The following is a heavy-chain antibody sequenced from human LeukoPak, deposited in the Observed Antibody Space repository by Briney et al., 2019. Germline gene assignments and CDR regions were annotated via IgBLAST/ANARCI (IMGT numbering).Heavy chain of an antibody. J-gene: IGHJ3*02. CDR3: AKWFGEFDAFDI. Sequence: GGSLRLSCAASGFTFSSYAMSWFRQAPGKGLEWVSAISGSGGSTYYADSVKGRFTISRDNSKNTLYLQMNSLRAEDTAVYYCAKWFGEFDAFDIWGQGTMVTVSS. D-gene: IGHD3-10*01. CDR1: GFTFSSYA. V-gene: IGHV3-23*01. CDR2: ISGSGGST.